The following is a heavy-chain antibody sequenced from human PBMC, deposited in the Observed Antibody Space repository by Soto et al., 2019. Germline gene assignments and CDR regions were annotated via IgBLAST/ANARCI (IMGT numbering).Heavy chain of an antibody. CDR2: INHSGST. CDR1: GGSFSGYY. J-gene: IGHJ6*02. V-gene: IGHV4-34*01. CDR3: ARDGKRLRYVDGLPAPAGPPMDG. Sequence: SGTLSLTCSVYGGSFSGYYWSWIRQPPGKGLEWIGEINHSGSTNYNPSLKSRVTISVDTSKNQFSLKLSSVTAADTAVYYCARDGKRLRYVDGLPAPAGPPMDGRSQGTTVT. D-gene: IGHD3-9*01.